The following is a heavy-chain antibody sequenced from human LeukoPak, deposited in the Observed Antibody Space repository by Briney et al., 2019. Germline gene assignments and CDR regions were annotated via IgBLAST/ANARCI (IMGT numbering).Heavy chain of an antibody. CDR3: ARDQTLSSGSYYYYGMDV. CDR1: GFTFSSDW. V-gene: IGHV3-7*01. D-gene: IGHD6-19*01. Sequence: GGSLRLACAASGFTFSSDWMSWVRQAPGKGLEWVANIKQDGSEKYYVDSVKGRFTISRDNAKNSLYLQMNSLRAEDTAVYYCARDQTLSSGSYYYYGMDVWGQGTTVTVSS. CDR2: IKQDGSEK. J-gene: IGHJ6*02.